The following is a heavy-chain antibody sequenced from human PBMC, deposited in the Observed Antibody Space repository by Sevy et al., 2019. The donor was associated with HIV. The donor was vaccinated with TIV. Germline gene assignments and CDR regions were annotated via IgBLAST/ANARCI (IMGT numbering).Heavy chain of an antibody. D-gene: IGHD5-12*01. Sequence: ASVKVSCKASGGTFSSYAISWVRQAPGQGLEWMGGIIPIFGTANYAQKFQGRGTITADESTSTAYMELSSLRSEDTAVYYSARGSGLGPSHLYFDYWGQGTLVTDSS. V-gene: IGHV1-69*13. CDR1: GGTFSSYA. J-gene: IGHJ4*02. CDR3: ARGSGLGPSHLYFDY. CDR2: IIPIFGTA.